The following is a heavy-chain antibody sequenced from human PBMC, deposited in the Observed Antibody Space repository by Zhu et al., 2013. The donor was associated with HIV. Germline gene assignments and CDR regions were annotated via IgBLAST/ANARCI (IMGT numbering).Heavy chain of an antibody. CDR2: MNPNSGNT. CDR1: GYTFTSYD. J-gene: IGHJ4*02. Sequence: QVQLVQSGAEVKKPGASVKVSCKASGYTFTSYDINWVRQATGQGLEWMGWMNPNSGNTGYAQKFQGRVTMTRNTSISTAYMELSSLRSEDTAVYYCARSTTVWWLRGVGNKFDYVGPGNPGHRLL. V-gene: IGHV1-8*01. D-gene: IGHD5-12*01. CDR3: ARSTTVWWLRGVGNKFDY.